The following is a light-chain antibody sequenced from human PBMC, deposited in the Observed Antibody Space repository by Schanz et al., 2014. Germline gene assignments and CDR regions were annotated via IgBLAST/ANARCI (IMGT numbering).Light chain of an antibody. Sequence: EIVLTQSPATLSLSPGERVTLSCRASQSVTSFLAWYQQKPGQAPRLLIYDASNRATGIPARFSGSGSGTDFTLTISSLEPEDSAVYYCQQYNNWSYTFGQGTKLEIK. CDR3: QQYNNWSYT. J-gene: IGKJ2*01. V-gene: IGKV3-11*01. CDR1: QSVTSF. CDR2: DAS.